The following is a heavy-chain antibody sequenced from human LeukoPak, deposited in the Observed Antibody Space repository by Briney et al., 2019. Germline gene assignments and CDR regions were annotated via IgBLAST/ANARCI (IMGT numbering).Heavy chain of an antibody. CDR1: GFTFSSYD. CDR2: ISTAGDP. Sequence: GGSLRLSCTASGFTFSSYDMHWGRQDTGKGLEWFSAISTAGDPYYLGSVKGRFTISRENAKNSLYLQMNSLRAEDTAVYYCAGQARPGAAEGAFDIWGQGTMVTVSS. V-gene: IGHV3-13*05. D-gene: IGHD2-2*01. CDR3: AGQARPGAAEGAFDI. J-gene: IGHJ3*02.